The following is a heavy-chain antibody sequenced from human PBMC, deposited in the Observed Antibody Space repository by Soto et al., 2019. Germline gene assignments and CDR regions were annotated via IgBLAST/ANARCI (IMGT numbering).Heavy chain of an antibody. CDR2: IWYDGSNK. CDR3: AREVSSSSPLDY. Sequence: GGSLRLSCAASGFTFSSYGMHWVRQAPGKGLEWVAVIWYDGSNKYYADSVKGRFTISRDNSKNTLYLQMNSLRAEDTAVYYCAREVSSSSPLDYWGQGTLVTVSS. J-gene: IGHJ4*02. V-gene: IGHV3-33*01. D-gene: IGHD6-6*01. CDR1: GFTFSSYG.